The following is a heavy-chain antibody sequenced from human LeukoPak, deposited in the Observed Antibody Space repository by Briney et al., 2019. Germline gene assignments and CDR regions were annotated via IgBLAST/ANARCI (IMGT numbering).Heavy chain of an antibody. CDR3: AREGGSKSFSYYYYMDV. CDR2: IYYSGST. D-gene: IGHD3-16*01. J-gene: IGHJ6*03. V-gene: IGHV4-31*03. Sequence: SETLSLTCTVSGGSISSGGYYWSWIRQHPGKGLEWIGYIYYSGSTYYNPSLKSRVTISVDTSKNQFSLKLSSVTAADTAVYYCAREGGSKSFSYYYYMDVWGKGTTVTVSS. CDR1: GGSISSGGYY.